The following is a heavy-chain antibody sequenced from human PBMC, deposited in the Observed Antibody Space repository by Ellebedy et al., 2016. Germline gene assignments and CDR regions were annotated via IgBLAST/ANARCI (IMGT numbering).Heavy chain of an antibody. CDR2: IYHSGST. J-gene: IGHJ5*02. CDR1: GGSISSNNW. CDR3: ARDSSGRNH. Sequence: SETLSLTCAVSGGSISSNNWWSWVRPPPGKGLEWIGEIYHSGSTNYNPSLKSRVTMSVDKSKNQFSLKLSSVTAADTAVYYCARDSSGRNHWGQGTLVTVSS. V-gene: IGHV4-4*02. D-gene: IGHD6-19*01.